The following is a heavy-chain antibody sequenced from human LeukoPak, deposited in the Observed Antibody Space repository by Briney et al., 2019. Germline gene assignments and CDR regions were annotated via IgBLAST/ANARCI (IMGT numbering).Heavy chain of an antibody. CDR1: GFSFSNYA. D-gene: IGHD5-18*01. CDR2: ITDSGART. V-gene: IGHV3-23*01. Sequence: GGSLKLSCVASGFSFSNYAMTWVRKAPGEGLEWVSTITDSGARTYYADSVKGRFTISRANSQNTLDLQMNSLRVEDTAIYYCAKGVGTGMAYHNGMDVWGQGNRVTVSS. CDR3: AKGVGTGMAYHNGMDV. J-gene: IGHJ6*02.